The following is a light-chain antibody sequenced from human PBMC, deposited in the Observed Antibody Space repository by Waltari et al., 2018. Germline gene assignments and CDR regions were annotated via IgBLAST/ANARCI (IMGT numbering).Light chain of an antibody. CDR3: CSYAGSSRV. V-gene: IGLV2-11*01. J-gene: IGLJ3*02. CDR2: DVS. Sequence: QPALTHPRPVSGSPGPTVPISCTGTSSAVVGYNYVSWYQQHPGKAPKPMIYDVSKRPSGVPDRFSGSKSGNTASLTISGLQAEDEADYYCCSYAGSSRVFGGGTKLTVL. CDR1: SSAVVGYNY.